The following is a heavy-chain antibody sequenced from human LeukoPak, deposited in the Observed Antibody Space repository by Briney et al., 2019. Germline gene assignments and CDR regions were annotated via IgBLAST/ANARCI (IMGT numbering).Heavy chain of an antibody. Sequence: SETLSLTCAVYGGSFSGYYWSWIRQPPGKGLEWIGYIYYSGSTYYNPSLKSRVTISVDTSKNQFSLKLSSVTAADTAVYYCAREGLRDILTGLNWFDPWGQGTLVTVSS. CDR2: IYYSGST. J-gene: IGHJ5*02. D-gene: IGHD3-9*01. V-gene: IGHV4-30-4*08. CDR1: GGSFSGYY. CDR3: AREGLRDILTGLNWFDP.